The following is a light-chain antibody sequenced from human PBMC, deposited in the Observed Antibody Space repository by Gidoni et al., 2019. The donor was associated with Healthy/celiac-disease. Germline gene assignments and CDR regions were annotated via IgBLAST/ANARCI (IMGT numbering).Light chain of an antibody. V-gene: IGLV2-14*03. CDR1: SGDVGGYNY. J-gene: IGLJ3*02. Sequence: QSSLTQPASVAASPGQSITISFTGTSGDVGGYNYVSWYQQHPGKAPKLMIYDVSNRPSGVSNRFSGSKSGNTASLTISGLQAEDEADYYCSSYTGSSSWVFGGGTKLTVL. CDR3: SSYTGSSSWV. CDR2: DVS.